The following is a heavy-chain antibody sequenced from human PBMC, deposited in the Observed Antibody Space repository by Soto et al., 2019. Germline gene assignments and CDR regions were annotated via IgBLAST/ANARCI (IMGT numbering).Heavy chain of an antibody. D-gene: IGHD3-3*01. J-gene: IGHJ4*02. CDR1: GGSISSSSYY. V-gene: IGHV4-39*01. Sequence: SETLSLTCTVSGGSISSSSYYWGWIRQPPGKGLEWIGSIYYSGSTYYNPSLKSRVTISVDTSKNQFSLKLSSVTAADTAVYYCAIIRIGHVKAFDYWGQGTLVTVSS. CDR2: IYYSGST. CDR3: AIIRIGHVKAFDY.